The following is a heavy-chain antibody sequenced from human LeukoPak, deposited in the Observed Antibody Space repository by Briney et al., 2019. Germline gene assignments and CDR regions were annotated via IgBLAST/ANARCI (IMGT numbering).Heavy chain of an antibody. J-gene: IGHJ4*02. D-gene: IGHD3-3*01. CDR1: GYTFTNYY. CDR2: INPNSGGT. Sequence: ASVKVSCKASGYTFTNYYIHWVRQAPGQGLEWMGGINPNSGGTIYAQKFQGRVTVTRDTSLTTAYMELSRLRSDDTAVYYCARDGETNDFWSPYVPLVFDYWGRGTLVTVSS. V-gene: IGHV1-2*02. CDR3: ARDGETNDFWSPYVPLVFDY.